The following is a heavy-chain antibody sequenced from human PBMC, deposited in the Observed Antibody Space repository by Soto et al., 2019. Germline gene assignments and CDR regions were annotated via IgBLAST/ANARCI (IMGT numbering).Heavy chain of an antibody. J-gene: IGHJ5*02. CDR2: IYYSGTT. CDR3: ATQEVGGSYVYTFDP. D-gene: IGHD1-26*01. V-gene: IGHV4-39*01. Sequence: SETLSLTYTVSGDSITSNSYFWAWIRQPPGKGLEWIGSIYYSGTTYYNPSLKSRVTISVDTSKNQFSLKLSSVTAADTAVYYCATQEVGGSYVYTFDPWGQGTLVTVSS. CDR1: GDSITSNSYF.